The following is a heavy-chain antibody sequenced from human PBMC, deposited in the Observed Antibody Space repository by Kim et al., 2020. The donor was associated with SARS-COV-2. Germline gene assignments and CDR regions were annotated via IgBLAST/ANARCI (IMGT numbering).Heavy chain of an antibody. V-gene: IGHV4-39*01. Sequence: SETLSLTCTVSGGSISSSRYYWGWVRQPPGKGLEWIATMYYTGRTYYNPSLESRVTLSVDTSKNGVSLKLTSVTAADTAVYYCARQTSLWLGDDNDCWGQGTLVTVSS. CDR2: MYYTGRT. CDR1: GGSISSSRYY. J-gene: IGHJ4*02. D-gene: IGHD3-10*01. CDR3: ARQTSLWLGDDNDC.